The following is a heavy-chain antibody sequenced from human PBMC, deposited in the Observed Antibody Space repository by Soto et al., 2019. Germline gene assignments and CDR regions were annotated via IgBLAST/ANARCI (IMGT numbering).Heavy chain of an antibody. J-gene: IGHJ4*02. Sequence: PGESLKISCKGPGYSLPSYWIGWVRQMPGKGVEWMGIIYPGYSDNRYRPSFQGQVTISNAKNSLYLQMNGLRVEDTAVYYCARGPGSRFDYFDYWGQGTLVTVSS. CDR2: IYPGYSDN. V-gene: IGHV5-51*01. CDR1: GYSLPSYW. CDR3: ARGPGSRFDYFDY. D-gene: IGHD3-22*01.